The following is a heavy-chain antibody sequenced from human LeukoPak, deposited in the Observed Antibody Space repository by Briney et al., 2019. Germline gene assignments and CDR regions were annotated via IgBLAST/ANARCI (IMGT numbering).Heavy chain of an antibody. CDR1: GFTFSSYS. D-gene: IGHD3-16*02. Sequence: GGSLRLSCAASGFTFSSYSMNWVRQAPGKGLEWASYISSSSSTIYYADSVKGRFTISRDNAKNSLYLQMNSLRAEDTAVYYCARDRGYSDYYYYYYMDVWGKGTTVTVSS. V-gene: IGHV3-48*04. CDR2: ISSSSSTI. J-gene: IGHJ6*03. CDR3: ARDRGYSDYYYYYYMDV.